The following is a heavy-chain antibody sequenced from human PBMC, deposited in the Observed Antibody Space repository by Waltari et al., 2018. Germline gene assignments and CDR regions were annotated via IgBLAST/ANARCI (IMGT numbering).Heavy chain of an antibody. CDR2: IISSSSYT. CDR3: ARDLMSSSAFDI. CDR1: GFTFSSYI. D-gene: IGHD2-8*01. J-gene: IGHJ3*02. Sequence: VQLVESGGGVVQPGRSLRLSCAASGFTFSSYIMNWVRQAPGKGLEWVSSIISSSSYTYYADSVKGLFTISRDNAKNSLYLQMNSLRAEDTAVYYCARDLMSSSAFDIWGQGTMVTVSS. V-gene: IGHV3-21*01.